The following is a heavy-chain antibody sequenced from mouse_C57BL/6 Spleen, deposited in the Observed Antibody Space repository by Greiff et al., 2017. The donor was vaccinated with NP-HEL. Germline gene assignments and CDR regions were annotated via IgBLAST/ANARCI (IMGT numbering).Heavy chain of an antibody. CDR3: ARWRGPREFDY. V-gene: IGHV1-50*01. CDR1: GYTFTSYW. CDR2: IDPSDSYT. Sequence: QVQLQQPGAELVKPGASVKLSCKASGYTFTSYWMQWVKQRPGQGLEWIGEIDPSDSYTNYNQKFKGKATLTVDTSSSTAYMQLSSLTSEDSAVYYCARWRGPREFDYWGQGTTLTVSS. J-gene: IGHJ2*01.